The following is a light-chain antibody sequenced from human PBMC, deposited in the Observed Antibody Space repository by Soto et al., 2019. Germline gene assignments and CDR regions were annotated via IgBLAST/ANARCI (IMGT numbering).Light chain of an antibody. CDR3: QQYNTLAT. CDR1: QSISSW. CDR2: DAS. J-gene: IGKJ1*01. V-gene: IGKV1-5*01. Sequence: DIQMTQSPSTLSASVGDRVTITCRASQSISSWLAWYQQKPGKAPKLLIYDASSLESGVPSRFSGSGSGTEFTLTISSLQPDYFATYYCQQYNTLATFGQGTKVEIK.